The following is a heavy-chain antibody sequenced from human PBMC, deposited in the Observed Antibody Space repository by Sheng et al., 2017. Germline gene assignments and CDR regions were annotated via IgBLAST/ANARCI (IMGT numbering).Heavy chain of an antibody. CDR1: EITFRGYA. J-gene: IGHJ2*01. CDR2: ISHDGSEK. V-gene: IGHV3-30*04. Sequence: QVRLVQSGGGVVQPGRSLRLSCSASEITFRGYALHWVRQAPGKGLEWVAFISHDGSEKFYADSVKGRFTISRDNSKSSLYLQLNSLRTEDTALYYCAREATPAPGMIDWYFDLWGRGTLVTVSS. D-gene: IGHD6-13*01. CDR3: AREATPAPGMIDWYFDL.